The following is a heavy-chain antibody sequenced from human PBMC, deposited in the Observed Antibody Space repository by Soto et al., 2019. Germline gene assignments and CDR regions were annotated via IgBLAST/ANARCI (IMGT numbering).Heavy chain of an antibody. V-gene: IGHV3-49*04. CDR1: GFTFGDYA. D-gene: IGHD6-6*01. J-gene: IGHJ3*02. CDR2: IRSKAYGGTT. Sequence: GGSLRLSCTASGFTFGDYAMSWVRQAPGKGLEWVGFIRSKAYGGTTEYAASVKGRFTISRDDSKSIAYLQMNSLKTEDTAVYYCTIMFLYYPSIAARALSDFDIWGQGTMVTVS. CDR3: TIMFLYYPSIAARALSDFDI.